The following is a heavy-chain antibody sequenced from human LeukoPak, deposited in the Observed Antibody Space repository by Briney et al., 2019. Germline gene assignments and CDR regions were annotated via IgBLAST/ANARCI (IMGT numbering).Heavy chain of an antibody. CDR2: ISTSNSYI. CDR3: ARVGGMVRGVIIMFHWFDP. J-gene: IGHJ5*02. Sequence: GGSLRLSCAASGFTFSSYNMNWVRQAPGKGLEWVSSISTSNSYIYYADSVKGRFTISRDNAKNSLYLQMNSLRAEDTAVYYCARVGGMVRGVIIMFHWFDPWGQGTLVTVSS. V-gene: IGHV3-21*01. D-gene: IGHD3-10*01. CDR1: GFTFSSYN.